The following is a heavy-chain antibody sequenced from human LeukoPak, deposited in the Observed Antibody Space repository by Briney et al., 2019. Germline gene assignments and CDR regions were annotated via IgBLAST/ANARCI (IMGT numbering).Heavy chain of an antibody. CDR2: IIPIFGTA. CDR1: GGTFSSYA. Sequence: SVKVSCKASGGTFSSYAISWVRQAPGQGLEWMGGIIPIFGTANYAQKFQGRVTMTRDMSTSTVYMELSSLRSEDTAVYYCARSRGYSCGDYWGQGTLVTVSS. V-gene: IGHV1-69*05. D-gene: IGHD5-18*01. J-gene: IGHJ4*02. CDR3: ARSRGYSCGDY.